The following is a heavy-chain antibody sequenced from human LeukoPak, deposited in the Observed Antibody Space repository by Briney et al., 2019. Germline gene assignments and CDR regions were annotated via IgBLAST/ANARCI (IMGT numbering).Heavy chain of an antibody. CDR3: AKDWNYYGSGNYYDSWGY. CDR2: IPYDGSKE. Sequence: GGSLRLSCAASGLNFNSYSMNWVRQAPGKGLEWVAYIPYDGSKEYYADSVKGRFTISRDNSRSTLYVQMNSLRPEDTAVYYCAKDWNYYGSGNYYDSWGYWGQGTLVSVSS. V-gene: IGHV3-30*02. CDR1: GLNFNSYS. D-gene: IGHD3-10*01. J-gene: IGHJ4*02.